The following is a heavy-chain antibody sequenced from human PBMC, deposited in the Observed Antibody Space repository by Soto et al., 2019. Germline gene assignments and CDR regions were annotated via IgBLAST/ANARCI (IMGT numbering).Heavy chain of an antibody. D-gene: IGHD1-26*01. CDR2: IDNDGSNT. J-gene: IGHJ4*02. Sequence: GGSLRLSCAASGFTVSSNYMSWVRQAPGKGLVWVAIIDNDGSNTSYADSVKGRFTISRDNSKNTLYLQMNSLRAEDTSVYYCAKEGGLSGSYYISSSYYFDYWGQGTLVTVSS. V-gene: IGHV3-30*02. CDR3: AKEGGLSGSYYISSSYYFDY. CDR1: GFTVSSNY.